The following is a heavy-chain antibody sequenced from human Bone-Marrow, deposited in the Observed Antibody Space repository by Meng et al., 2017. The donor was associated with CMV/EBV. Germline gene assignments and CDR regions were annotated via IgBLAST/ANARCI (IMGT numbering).Heavy chain of an antibody. CDR2: MRSKTYGGTP. Sequence: GESLKISCTASGFNFGDYAMSWVRQAPGKGLEWVSFMRSKTYGGTPEYAASVKGRFTISRDDSKSIAYLQMNSLKTEDTAVYYCTRAELTIFGVVTFSDYWGQGTLVTFSS. J-gene: IGHJ4*02. D-gene: IGHD3-3*01. V-gene: IGHV3-49*04. CDR1: GFNFGDYA. CDR3: TRAELTIFGVVTFSDY.